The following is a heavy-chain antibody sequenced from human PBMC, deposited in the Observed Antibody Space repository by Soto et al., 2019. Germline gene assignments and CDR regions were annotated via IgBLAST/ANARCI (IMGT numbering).Heavy chain of an antibody. Sequence: GGSLRLSCAASGFTFSTYWMSWVRQAPGKGLEWVANIKKDGSEKYYVDSVKGRLTISRDNAKNSLYLQMSSLRVEDTAVYFCARDWEPIDYWGQGTLVTVSS. CDR2: IKKDGSEK. D-gene: IGHD1-26*01. V-gene: IGHV3-7*03. J-gene: IGHJ4*02. CDR3: ARDWEPIDY. CDR1: GFTFSTYW.